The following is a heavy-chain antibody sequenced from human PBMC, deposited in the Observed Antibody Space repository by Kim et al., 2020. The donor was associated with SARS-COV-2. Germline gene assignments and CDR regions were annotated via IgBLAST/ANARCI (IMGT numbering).Heavy chain of an antibody. CDR1: GFTFGDYA. D-gene: IGHD3-9*01. J-gene: IGHJ3*02. Sequence: GGSLRLSCTASGFTFGDYAMSWFRQAPGKGLEWVGFIRSKAYGGTTEYAASVKGRFTISRDDSKSIAYLQMNSLKTEDTAVYYCTRAPETYYDILTGSLDAFDIWGQGTMVTVSS. CDR3: TRAPETYYDILTGSLDAFDI. V-gene: IGHV3-49*03. CDR2: IRSKAYGGTT.